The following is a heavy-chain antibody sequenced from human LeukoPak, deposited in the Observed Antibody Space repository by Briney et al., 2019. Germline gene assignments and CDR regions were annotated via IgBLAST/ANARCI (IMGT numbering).Heavy chain of an antibody. CDR1: GFTFSSYE. V-gene: IGHV3-48*03. Sequence: PGGSLRLSCAASGFTFSSYEMNWVRQAPGKGLEWVSYISSSGSTIYYADSVKGRFTISRDNAKNSLYLQMDSLRAEDTAVYYCARMQQWLPDYWGQGTLVTVSS. D-gene: IGHD6-19*01. CDR3: ARMQQWLPDY. CDR2: ISSSGSTI. J-gene: IGHJ4*02.